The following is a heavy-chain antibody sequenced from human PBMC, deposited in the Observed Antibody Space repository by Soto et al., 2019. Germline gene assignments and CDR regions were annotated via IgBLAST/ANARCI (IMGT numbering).Heavy chain of an antibody. Sequence: AAGKVAGNASGYTLTSYGIDWVRHAPGQRLEWTGWINAGNGNTNYSEKFQGRVTITMDTSASTAYLELSSMRSEDTAVYYCARAPNDSSAYYHHYYYGMDVWGQRNTVTVSS. CDR3: ARAPNDSSAYYHHYYYGMDV. V-gene: IGHV1-3*01. CDR2: INAGNGNT. CDR1: GYTLTSYG. J-gene: IGHJ6*02. D-gene: IGHD3-22*01.